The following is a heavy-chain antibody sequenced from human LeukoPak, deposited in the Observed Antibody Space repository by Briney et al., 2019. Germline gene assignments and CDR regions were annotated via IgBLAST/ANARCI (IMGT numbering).Heavy chain of an antibody. D-gene: IGHD4-11*01. CDR1: GGSISSYY. J-gene: IGHJ6*03. CDR3: ARLSCSNYGHYYYYMDV. CDR2: IYTSGST. Sequence: PSETLSLTCTVSGGSISSYYWSWIRQPPGKGLEWIGYIYTSGSTNYNPSLKSRVTISVDTSKNQFSLKLSSVTAADTAVYYCARLSCSNYGHYYYYMDVWGKGTTVTVSS. V-gene: IGHV4-4*09.